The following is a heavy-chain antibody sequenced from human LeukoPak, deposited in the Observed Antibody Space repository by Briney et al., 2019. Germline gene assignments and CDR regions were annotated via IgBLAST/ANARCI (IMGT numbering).Heavy chain of an antibody. CDR2: ISSSSSYI. V-gene: IGHV3-21*01. Sequence: GGSLRLSCAASGFTFSSYSMNWVRQAPGKGLEWVSSISSSSSYIYYADSVKGRFTISRDNAKNSLYLQMNSLRAEDTAVYYCARAPYLSGYDPIDYWGQGTLVTVSS. CDR1: GFTFSSYS. D-gene: IGHD5-12*01. J-gene: IGHJ4*02. CDR3: ARAPYLSGYDPIDY.